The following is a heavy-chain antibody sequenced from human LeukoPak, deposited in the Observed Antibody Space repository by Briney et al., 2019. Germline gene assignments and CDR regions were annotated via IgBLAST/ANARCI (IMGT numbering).Heavy chain of an antibody. Sequence: SETLSLTCTVSGGSISSGDYYWSWIRQPPGKGLEWIGYIYHSGSTYYNPSLTSRFTISVDTSTNQFSLKLTSVTAADTAMYFCARGRNPYYVWGTYRAYFDYWGQGTLVTVSS. CDR2: IYHSGST. CDR1: GGSISSGDYY. J-gene: IGHJ4*02. V-gene: IGHV4-30-4*01. CDR3: ARGRNPYYVWGTYRAYFDY. D-gene: IGHD3-16*02.